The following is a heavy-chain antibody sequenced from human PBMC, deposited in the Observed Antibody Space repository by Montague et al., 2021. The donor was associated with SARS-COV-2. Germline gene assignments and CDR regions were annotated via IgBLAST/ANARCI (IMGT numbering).Heavy chain of an antibody. CDR3: ARDDADDWYFDL. V-gene: IGHV4-39*01. D-gene: IGHD2-8*01. J-gene: IGHJ2*01. CDR1: GGSISSSDYY. Sequence: SETLSLTCTVSGGSISSSDYYWGWIRQPPGKGPEWIGCIYYSGATVYNPSLRSRVTMSVDTSKNQFSLRLSSVTAADTAVFYCARDDADDWYFDLWGPGTLVTVSS. CDR2: IYYSGAT.